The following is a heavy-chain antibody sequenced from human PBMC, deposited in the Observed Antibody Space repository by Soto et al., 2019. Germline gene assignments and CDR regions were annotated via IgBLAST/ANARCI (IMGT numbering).Heavy chain of an antibody. CDR2: INAYNGMT. Sequence: QVQLVQSGGEVKKPGASVTVSCKASGYTFINYHITWVRQAPGQGLEWMAWINAYNGMTDYAQRFQGRVTRTRYTSTSAAYMERRSLASADTAVYFCAKSPRGAMATDWGQGTRVPVSS. CDR3: AKSPRGAMATD. CDR1: GYTFINYH. J-gene: IGHJ4*02. V-gene: IGHV1-18*01. D-gene: IGHD5-12*01.